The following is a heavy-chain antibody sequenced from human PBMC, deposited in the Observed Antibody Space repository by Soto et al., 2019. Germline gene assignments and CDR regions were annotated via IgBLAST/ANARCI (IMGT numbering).Heavy chain of an antibody. V-gene: IGHV4-39*07. D-gene: IGHD6-6*01. CDR3: ARDKREYSSSGAAFDI. J-gene: IGHJ3*02. CDR1: GDSINSDKYY. Sequence: PSETLSLTCSVSGDSINSDKYYWGWIRQPPGKGLEWIGSIYYRGNTYYNPSLQTRVTISLDKSKNQFSLRLSSVTAADTAVYYCARDKREYSSSGAAFDIRGQGAMVTVSS. CDR2: IYYRGNT.